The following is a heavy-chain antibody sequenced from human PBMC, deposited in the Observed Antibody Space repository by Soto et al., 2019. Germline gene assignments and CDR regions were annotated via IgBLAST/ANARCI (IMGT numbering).Heavy chain of an antibody. Sequence: ASVKVSCKASGYTFTSYAMHWVRQAPGQRLEWMGWSNAGNGNTKYSQKLQGRVTMTTDTSTSTAYMELRSLRSDDTAVYYCARNRYNWNYDAFDIWGQGTMVTVSS. V-gene: IGHV1-3*01. D-gene: IGHD1-1*01. CDR1: GYTFTSYA. CDR2: SNAGNGNT. CDR3: ARNRYNWNYDAFDI. J-gene: IGHJ3*02.